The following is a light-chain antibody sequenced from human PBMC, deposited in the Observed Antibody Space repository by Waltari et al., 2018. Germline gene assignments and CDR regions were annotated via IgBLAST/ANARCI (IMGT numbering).Light chain of an antibody. CDR1: RSVFGY. J-gene: IGKJ4*01. CDR2: ATS. CDR3: QQSHSSPLT. V-gene: IGKV1-39*01. Sequence: DVQMTQSPSSLSASIGDRVTINCRASRSVFGYLNWYQQKPGKVPKLLIYATSTIHSGVPSRFSGSGSGTDYTLTISSLQPEDFATYYCQQSHSSPLTFGGGTKVEIK.